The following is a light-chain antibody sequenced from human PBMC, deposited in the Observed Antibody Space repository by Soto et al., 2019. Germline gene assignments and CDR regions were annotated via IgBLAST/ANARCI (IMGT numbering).Light chain of an antibody. CDR2: KAS. CDR1: QSISSW. V-gene: IGKV1-5*03. CDR3: QQYNSFPYT. J-gene: IGKJ2*01. Sequence: DIQMTQSPSTLSASVGDRVTITCRASQSISSWLAWYQQKPGKAPKLLIYKASSLESGVPSRFSGSGSGTEFTLNISSPQPDDFATYYCQQYNSFPYTFGQGTRLEIK.